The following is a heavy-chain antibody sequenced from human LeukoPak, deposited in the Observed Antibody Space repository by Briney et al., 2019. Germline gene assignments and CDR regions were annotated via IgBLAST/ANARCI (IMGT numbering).Heavy chain of an antibody. V-gene: IGHV3-23*01. CDR2: ISGSGGST. Sequence: PGASLRLSCAASGFTFSSYAMSWVRQAPGKGLEWVSAISGSGGSTYYADSVKGRFTISRDNSKNTLYLQMNSLRAEDTAVYYCAKLDGMITFGGVIVIAAGYFDYWGQGTLVTVSS. CDR3: AKLDGMITFGGVIVIAAGYFDY. D-gene: IGHD3-16*02. CDR1: GFTFSSYA. J-gene: IGHJ4*02.